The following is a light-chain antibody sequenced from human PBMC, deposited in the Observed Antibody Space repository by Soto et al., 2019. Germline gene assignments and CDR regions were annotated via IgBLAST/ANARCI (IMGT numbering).Light chain of an antibody. CDR1: RSHIGSHT. CDR2: SNT. Sequence: QLVLTQPPSASGTPGQTIAISCSGGRSHIGSHTVNWYQQLPGTAPRLLIYSNTQRPSGVPDRFSGSKSGTSASLAISGLQSEYEGDYYCAARDDSLNGVVFGGGTKVTVL. V-gene: IGLV1-44*01. J-gene: IGLJ2*01. CDR3: AARDDSLNGVV.